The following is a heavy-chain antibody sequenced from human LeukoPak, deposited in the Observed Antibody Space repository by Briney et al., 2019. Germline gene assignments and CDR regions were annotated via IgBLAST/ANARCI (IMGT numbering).Heavy chain of an antibody. J-gene: IGHJ4*02. CDR3: AADSSGYPDRY. CDR2: ISSSSSYI. D-gene: IGHD3-22*01. CDR1: GFTFSSYS. Sequence: PGGTLRLSCAASGFTFSSYSMNWVRQAPGKGLEWVSSISSSSSYIYYADSVKGRFTISGDNAKNSLYLQMNSLRAEDTAVYYCAADSSGYPDRYWGQGTLVTVSS. V-gene: IGHV3-21*01.